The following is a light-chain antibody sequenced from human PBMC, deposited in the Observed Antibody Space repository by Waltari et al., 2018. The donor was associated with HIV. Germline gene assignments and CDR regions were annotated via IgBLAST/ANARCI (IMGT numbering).Light chain of an antibody. CDR2: GAS. J-gene: IGKJ1*01. V-gene: IGKV3-20*01. CDR3: QQYGSSPRT. Sequence: EIVLTQSPGTLSLSPGERATLSCRASQSVSSSYLAWVQQKPGQAPGLLIDGASSRATGIPGRFSGSGSGTDFTLTISRLGPEDLAEYYWQQYGSSPRTFGQGTKVEIK. CDR1: QSVSSSY.